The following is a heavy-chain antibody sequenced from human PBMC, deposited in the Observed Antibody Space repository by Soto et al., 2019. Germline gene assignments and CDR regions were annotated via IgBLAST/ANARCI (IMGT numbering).Heavy chain of an antibody. V-gene: IGHV3-64D*06. CDR2: IDSNGAAT. J-gene: IGHJ4*02. CDR1: GFTFSSYP. Sequence: DVQVVESGGDLVQPGGSLRLSCSASGFTFSSYPMHWVRLAPGKGLEYVSGIDSNGAATYYGDSVKGRFIVSRDNSKNTLNLQMSTLTSEDTAVYYCVKDSSNSGDRRWFDYWGQGTLVTVSS. D-gene: IGHD2-21*02. CDR3: VKDSSNSGDRRWFDY.